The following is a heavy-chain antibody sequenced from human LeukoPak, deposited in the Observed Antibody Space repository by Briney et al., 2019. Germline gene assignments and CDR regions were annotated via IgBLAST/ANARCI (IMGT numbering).Heavy chain of an antibody. CDR2: IIPILGIA. Sequence: ASVKVSCKASGGTFSSYAISWVRQAPGQGLEWMGRIIPILGIANYAQKFQGRLTITADKSTSTAYMELSSLRSEDTAVYYCARDRADFDHVNWFDPWGQGTLVTVSS. CDR1: GGTFSSYA. J-gene: IGHJ5*02. CDR3: ARDRADFDHVNWFDP. V-gene: IGHV1-69*04. D-gene: IGHD3-9*01.